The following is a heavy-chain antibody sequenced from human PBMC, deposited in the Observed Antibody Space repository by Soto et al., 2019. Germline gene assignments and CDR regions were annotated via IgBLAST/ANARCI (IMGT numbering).Heavy chain of an antibody. CDR2: MFHSGST. V-gene: IGHV4-39*01. D-gene: IGHD5-18*01. CDR1: GGSISSSSNY. Sequence: SETLSLTCTVSGGSISSSSNYWGWIRQPPGKGLEWIASMFHSGSTYYNPSLKSRVTISVDTSKNQFSLKVSSVTAVDTAVYYCASSVNTPTDNWFDPWGQGTLVTVSS. CDR3: ASSVNTPTDNWFDP. J-gene: IGHJ5*02.